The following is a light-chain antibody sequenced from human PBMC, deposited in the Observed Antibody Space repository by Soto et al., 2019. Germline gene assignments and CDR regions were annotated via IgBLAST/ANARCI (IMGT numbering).Light chain of an antibody. CDR3: QKYNSAPYT. Sequence: DIQMTQSTSSLSASVGDKVTITCRASQGINNDLAWFQQKAGKVPQLLIYATSTLQSGVPSRFSGSGSGTDFTLTISSLQPEDVASYYCQKYNSAPYTFGQGTKLEIK. V-gene: IGKV1-27*01. CDR2: ATS. J-gene: IGKJ2*01. CDR1: QGINND.